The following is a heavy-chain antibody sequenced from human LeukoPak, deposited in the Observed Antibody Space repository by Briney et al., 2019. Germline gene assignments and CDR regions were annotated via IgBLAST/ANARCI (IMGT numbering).Heavy chain of an antibody. CDR2: ISSSGSTI. CDR3: ARDRYYYGMDV. Sequence: GGSLRLSCAASGFTFSSYEMNWVRQAPGKGLEWVSYISSSGSTIYYADSVKGRFTISRDNAKNSLYLQMNSLRAEDTAVYYCARDRYYYGMDVWGQGTTVTVSS. J-gene: IGHJ6*02. V-gene: IGHV3-48*03. CDR1: GFTFSSYE.